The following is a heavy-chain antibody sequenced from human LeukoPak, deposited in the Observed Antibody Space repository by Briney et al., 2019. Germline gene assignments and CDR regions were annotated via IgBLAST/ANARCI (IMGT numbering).Heavy chain of an antibody. J-gene: IGHJ4*02. CDR3: ARDRYKWELSD. D-gene: IGHD1-26*01. CDR1: ACSLSSVSYG. Sequence: SQTLSLTCTVAACSLSSVSYGWRWLRQPAGRGREWSGRIYTSESTNYNPSLKSRVTISVDTSKNQFSLKLSSVTAADTAVYYCARDRYKWELSDWGQGTLVTVSS. V-gene: IGHV4-61*02. CDR2: IYTSEST.